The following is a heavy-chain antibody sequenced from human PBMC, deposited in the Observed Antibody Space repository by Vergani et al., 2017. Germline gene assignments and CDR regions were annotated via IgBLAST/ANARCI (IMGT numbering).Heavy chain of an antibody. J-gene: IGHJ4*02. D-gene: IGHD6-13*01. Sequence: QVQLVQSGAEVKTPGSSVTVSCKASGGTFSSYAIRGVRQAPGQGLEWMGRIIPIFGTANYAQKFQGTVTITADESTSTAYMELSSLRSEDTAVYYCAIQQQLGPLDYWGQGTMVTVSS. CDR3: AIQQQLGPLDY. CDR1: GGTFSSYA. V-gene: IGHV1-69*13. CDR2: IIPIFGTA.